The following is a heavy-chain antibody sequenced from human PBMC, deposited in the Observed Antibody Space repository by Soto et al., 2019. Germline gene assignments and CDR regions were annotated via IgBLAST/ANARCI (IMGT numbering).Heavy chain of an antibody. D-gene: IGHD6-19*01. CDR1: GFTFSSHA. J-gene: IGHJ4*02. CDR3: AREGGREGSGWPPGGY. Sequence: QVQLVESGGGVVQSGRSLRLSCAASGFTFSSHAMHWVRQAPGKGLEWVAVISYDGSNKYYADSVKGRFTISRDNSKNTLYLQMNSLRAEDTAVYYCAREGGREGSGWPPGGYWGQGTLVTDSS. V-gene: IGHV3-30-3*01. CDR2: ISYDGSNK.